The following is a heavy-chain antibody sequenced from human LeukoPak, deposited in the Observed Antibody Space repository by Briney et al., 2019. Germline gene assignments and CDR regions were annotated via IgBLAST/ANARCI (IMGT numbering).Heavy chain of an antibody. CDR2: ISYDGSNK. Sequence: GRSLRLSCAASGFTFSSYAMHWGRQAPGKGLEWVAVISYDGSNKYYADSVKGRFTISRDNSKNTLYLQMNSLRAEDTAVYYCARGRSSSWYVDYWGQGTLVTVSS. J-gene: IGHJ4*02. D-gene: IGHD6-13*01. V-gene: IGHV3-30-3*01. CDR3: ARGRSSSWYVDY. CDR1: GFTFSSYA.